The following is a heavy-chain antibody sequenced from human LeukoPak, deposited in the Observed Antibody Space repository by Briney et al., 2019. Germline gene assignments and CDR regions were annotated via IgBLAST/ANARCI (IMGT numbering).Heavy chain of an antibody. D-gene: IGHD6-19*01. CDR3: ARNRGSGWQHYFDN. V-gene: IGHV3-23*01. CDR2: VSGAGGSA. J-gene: IGHJ4*02. CDR1: GFTFSGNA. Sequence: GGSLRLSCAASGFTFSGNAMSWVRQAPGKGLEWVSVVSGAGGSAYYADSVKGRFTISRDNSKNTLYLQLTSLRVEDTALYYCARNRGSGWQHYFDNWGQGTVVTVSS.